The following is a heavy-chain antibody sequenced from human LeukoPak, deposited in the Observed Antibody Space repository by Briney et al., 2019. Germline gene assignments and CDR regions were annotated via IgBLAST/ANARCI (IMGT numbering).Heavy chain of an antibody. CDR2: ISYDGSNK. V-gene: IGHV3-30-3*01. J-gene: IGHJ4*02. CDR1: GFTFSGYP. CDR3: ARDPALAAAGNFDY. D-gene: IGHD6-13*01. Sequence: GKSLRLSCAASGFTFSGYPIHWVRQAPGKGLEWVAVISYDGSNKYYADSVKGRFTISRDNSKNTLYLQMNSLRAEDTAVYYCARDPALAAAGNFDYWGQGTLVTVSS.